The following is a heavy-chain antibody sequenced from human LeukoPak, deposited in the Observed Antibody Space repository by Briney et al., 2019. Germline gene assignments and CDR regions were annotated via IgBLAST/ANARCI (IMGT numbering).Heavy chain of an antibody. Sequence: PSETLSLTCAVYGGSFSGYYWSWIRQPPGKGLEWIGEINHSGSTNYNPSLKSRVTISVDTSKNQFSLKLSSVTAADTAVYYCARAHYYYGSGIPFDYWGQGTLVTVSS. CDR3: ARAHYYYGSGIPFDY. V-gene: IGHV4-34*01. J-gene: IGHJ4*02. CDR2: INHSGST. D-gene: IGHD3-10*01. CDR1: GGSFSGYY.